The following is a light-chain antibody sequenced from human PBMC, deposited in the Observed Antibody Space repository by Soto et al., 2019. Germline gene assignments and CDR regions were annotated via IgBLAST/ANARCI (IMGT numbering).Light chain of an antibody. J-gene: IGKJ1*01. CDR1: QTINSW. CDR3: QQYKSYSSWT. V-gene: IGKV1-5*03. Sequence: DIQMTQSPSTLSASVGDRVTITCRASQTINSWLAWYQQKPGKAPKLLIYKASYLQSWVPSTFSGSGSGTEFTLTISSLQPDDFATYYCQQYKSYSSWTFGQGTKVDIK. CDR2: KAS.